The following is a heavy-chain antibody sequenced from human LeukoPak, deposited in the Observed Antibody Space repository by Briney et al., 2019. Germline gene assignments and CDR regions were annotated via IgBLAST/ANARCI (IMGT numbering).Heavy chain of an antibody. CDR1: GCTFSSYA. V-gene: IGHV3-64D*06. CDR2: ISSNGGST. Sequence: GGSLRLSCSVSGCTFSSYAMHWVRQAPGKGLEYVSTISSNGGSTYYADSVKGRFTISRDNSKNTPYLQMSSLRAEDTAVYYCVLTQRIQLWPADYCDYWGQGTLVTVSS. CDR3: VLTQRIQLWPADYCDY. D-gene: IGHD5-18*01. J-gene: IGHJ4*02.